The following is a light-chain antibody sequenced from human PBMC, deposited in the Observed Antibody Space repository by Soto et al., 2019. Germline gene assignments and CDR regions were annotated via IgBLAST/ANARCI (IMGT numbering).Light chain of an antibody. CDR1: QSVGSN. CDR3: QQYNNWPQWK. V-gene: IGKV3D-15*01. Sequence: EVVMTQSPATLPVSPGGRATLSCRASQSVGSNLAWYQQRPGQHPRLLIYGASTRDTGVKNRFSVSGSSTEFILTITYLQSEDFGVYYGQQYNNWPQWKFGQGTKVDIK. CDR2: GAS. J-gene: IGKJ1*01.